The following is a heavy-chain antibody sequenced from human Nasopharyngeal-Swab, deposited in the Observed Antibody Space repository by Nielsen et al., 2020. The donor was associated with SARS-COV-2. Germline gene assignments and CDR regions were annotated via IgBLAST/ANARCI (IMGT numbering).Heavy chain of an antibody. Sequence: GGSLRLSCSASGFTSSSYEMNWVRQAPGKGLEWVSYISSSGSTIYYADSVKGRFTISRDNAKNSLYLQMNSLRAEDTAVYYCARHYDPFDYWGQGTLVTVSS. V-gene: IGHV3-48*03. D-gene: IGHD3-3*01. J-gene: IGHJ4*02. CDR1: GFTSSSYE. CDR2: ISSSGSTI. CDR3: ARHYDPFDY.